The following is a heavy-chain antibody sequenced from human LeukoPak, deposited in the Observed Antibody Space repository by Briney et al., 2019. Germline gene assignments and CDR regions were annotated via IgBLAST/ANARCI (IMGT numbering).Heavy chain of an antibody. CDR3: ARVLAAGIGGDY. V-gene: IGHV1-8*01. J-gene: IGHJ4*02. D-gene: IGHD6-13*01. Sequence: ASVKVSCKASGYTFTSYDINWVRQATGQGLEWMGWMNPNSGNTGYAQKFQGRVTMTRNTSISTAYMELSSLRAEDTAVYYCARVLAAGIGGDYWGQGTLVTVSS. CDR2: MNPNSGNT. CDR1: GYTFTSYD.